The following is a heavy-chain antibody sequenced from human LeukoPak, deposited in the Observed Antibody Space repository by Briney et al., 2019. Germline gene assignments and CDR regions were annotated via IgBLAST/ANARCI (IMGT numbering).Heavy chain of an antibody. CDR3: ARAQGYCSSTSCYMYFDY. Sequence: GGSLRLSCAASGFTFSSYSMNWVRQAPGKGLEWVSSISCSSSYIYYADSAKGRFTISRDNAKNSLYLQMNSLRAEDTAVYYCARAQGYCSSTSCYMYFDYWGQGTLVTVSS. D-gene: IGHD2-2*02. V-gene: IGHV3-21*01. CDR2: ISCSSSYI. J-gene: IGHJ4*02. CDR1: GFTFSSYS.